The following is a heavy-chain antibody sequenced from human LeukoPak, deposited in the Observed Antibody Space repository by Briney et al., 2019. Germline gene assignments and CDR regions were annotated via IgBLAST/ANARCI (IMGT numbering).Heavy chain of an antibody. CDR2: INSDGSYT. J-gene: IGHJ3*02. V-gene: IGHV3-74*01. D-gene: IGHD3-10*01. CDR3: VRWGLGKGEAFDI. CDR1: GFTFSSYW. Sequence: GGSLRLSCAASGFTFSSYWMHWVRQVPGKGLVWVSRINSDGSYTNYEDSVKGRFTISRDNAKNTVYVQMNSLRAEDTAVYYCVRWGLGKGEAFDIWGQGTMVTVSS.